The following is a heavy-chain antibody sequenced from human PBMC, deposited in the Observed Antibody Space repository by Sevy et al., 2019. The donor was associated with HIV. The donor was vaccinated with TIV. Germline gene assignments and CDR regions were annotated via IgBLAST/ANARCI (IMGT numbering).Heavy chain of an antibody. V-gene: IGHV3-48*01. CDR3: ARDGGYSDYGMDV. Sequence: GGSLRLSCAASGFTFSSYNMNWVRQAPGKGLECMSFISSGGHTIYYADSVKGRFTISRDSAKNSVYLQMNSLRVEDTAVYYCARDGGYSDYGMDVWGQGTTVTVSS. D-gene: IGHD2-15*01. CDR2: ISSGGHTI. J-gene: IGHJ6*02. CDR1: GFTFSSYN.